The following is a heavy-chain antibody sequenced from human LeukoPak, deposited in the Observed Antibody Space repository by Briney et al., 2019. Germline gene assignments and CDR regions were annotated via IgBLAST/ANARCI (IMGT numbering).Heavy chain of an antibody. CDR2: INHSGST. V-gene: IGHV4-34*01. Sequence: SETLSLTCAVYGGSFSGYYWSWIRRPPGKGLEWIGEINHSGSTNYNPSLKSRVTISVDTSKNQFSLKLSSVTAADTAVYYCAGVILTGSVDYWGQGTLVTVSS. CDR3: AGVILTGSVDY. J-gene: IGHJ4*02. CDR1: GGSFSGYY. D-gene: IGHD3-9*01.